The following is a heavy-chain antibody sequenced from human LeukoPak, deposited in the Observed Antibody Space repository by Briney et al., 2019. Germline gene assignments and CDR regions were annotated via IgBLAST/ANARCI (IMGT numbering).Heavy chain of an antibody. D-gene: IGHD3-10*01. CDR3: AREKGRGVISPYYDC. J-gene: IGHJ4*02. CDR2: IKQDGSEK. Sequence: GGSLRLSCAASGFTFSSYWMSWVRQAPGKGVEWVANIKQDGSEKYYVDSVKGRITISRDTSKNTLSLQMSSLRVEDTAVYFCAREKGRGVISPYYDCWGQGTLVTVSS. CDR1: GFTFSSYW. V-gene: IGHV3-7*03.